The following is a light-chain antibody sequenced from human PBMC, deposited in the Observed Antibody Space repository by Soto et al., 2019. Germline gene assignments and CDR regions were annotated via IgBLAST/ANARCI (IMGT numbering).Light chain of an antibody. V-gene: IGKV4-1*01. CDR1: QTVLYSPNNKNY. Sequence: DIVLTQSPDSLTVSLGERATINCKSSQTVLYSPNNKNYLAWYQQKPGQPPKLLIYWASTRESGVPDRFTGGGSAKDFTLTTTALRAGEVAVYSGQQYYGFPETLGGGTKVEIK. CDR3: QQYYGFPET. J-gene: IGKJ4*01. CDR2: WAS.